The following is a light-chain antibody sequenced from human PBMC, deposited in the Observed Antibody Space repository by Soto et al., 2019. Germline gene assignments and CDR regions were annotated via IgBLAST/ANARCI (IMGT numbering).Light chain of an antibody. CDR3: QHYGSSRWT. CDR2: GAS. Sequence: EIVLTQSPGTLSLSPRERATLSCRASQSVSSTYLAWYQQKPGQAPRLLIYGASSRATGIPDRFSGSGSETDFTLTISRLEPEDFAVYYCQHYGSSRWTFGQGTRVDI. J-gene: IGKJ1*01. CDR1: QSVSSTY. V-gene: IGKV3-20*01.